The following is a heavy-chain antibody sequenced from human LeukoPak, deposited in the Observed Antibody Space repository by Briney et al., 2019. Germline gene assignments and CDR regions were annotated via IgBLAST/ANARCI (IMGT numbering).Heavy chain of an antibody. J-gene: IGHJ3*02. Sequence: GGSLRLSCAASGFTFDDYTIHWVRQAPGKGLEWVSLISWDGGSTYYADSVKGRFTISRDNSKNSLYLQMNSLRTEDTALYYCAKDILWFGEEGAFNIWGQGTMVTVSS. V-gene: IGHV3-43*01. CDR2: ISWDGGST. CDR1: GFTFDDYT. CDR3: AKDILWFGEEGAFNI. D-gene: IGHD3-10*01.